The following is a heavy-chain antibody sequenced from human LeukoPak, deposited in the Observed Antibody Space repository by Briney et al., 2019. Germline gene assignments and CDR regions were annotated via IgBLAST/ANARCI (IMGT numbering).Heavy chain of an antibody. D-gene: IGHD3-3*01. CDR2: INPNSGGT. J-gene: IGHJ6*04. CDR1: GYTFTGYY. Sequence: ASVKVSCKASGYTFTGYYMHWVRQAPGQGLEWMGWINPNSGGTNYAQKFQGRVTMTRNTSISTAYMELSRLRSDDTAVYYCARDHVLRFLEWSRLGMDVWGKGTTVTVSS. CDR3: ARDHVLRFLEWSRLGMDV. V-gene: IGHV1-2*02.